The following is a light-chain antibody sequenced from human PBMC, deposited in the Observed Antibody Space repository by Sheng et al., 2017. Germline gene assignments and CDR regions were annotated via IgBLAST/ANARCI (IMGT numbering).Light chain of an antibody. V-gene: IGKV1-NL1*01. Sequence: DIQMTQSPSSLSASVGDRVTITCRASQGISNSLAWYQQQPGKAPKFLLYATSKLETGVPSRFNGSGSGTDYTLTIGSLQPEDFATYYCQQYSGIPTFGPGTKVDIK. CDR1: QGISNS. J-gene: IGKJ3*01. CDR3: QQYSGIPT. CDR2: ATS.